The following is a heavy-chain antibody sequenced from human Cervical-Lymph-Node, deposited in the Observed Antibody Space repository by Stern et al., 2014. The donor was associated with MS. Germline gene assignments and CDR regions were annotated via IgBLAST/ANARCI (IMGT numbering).Heavy chain of an antibody. Sequence: EVQLVESGGGLVQPGGSLRLSCAASGFTFSSYAMTWVRQAPGKGLTWLSYVSSRSITIYYAGSVKGRFTISRDNAENSMYLQMNSLRDEDTAVYYCARDRGQGPDRFAEFSYNMDVWGQGTTVIVSS. J-gene: IGHJ6*02. CDR1: GFTFSSYA. D-gene: IGHD1-14*01. V-gene: IGHV3-48*02. CDR3: ARDRGQGPDRFAEFSYNMDV. CDR2: VSSRSITI.